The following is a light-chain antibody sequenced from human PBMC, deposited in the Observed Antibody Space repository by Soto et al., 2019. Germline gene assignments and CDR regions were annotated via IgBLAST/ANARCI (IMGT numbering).Light chain of an antibody. V-gene: IGKV3-15*01. CDR2: NAS. CDR1: DSIGTN. Sequence: IVLTQFPATLSVSPGERATLSCRAGDSIGTNVAWYQHKPGQSPRLLIYNASTRPPGVAAKFSGSGSGTEFTLTISSLQPEDFAVYYCQHYNSWPVYTFRQGTKLDIK. CDR3: QHYNSWPVYT. J-gene: IGKJ2*01.